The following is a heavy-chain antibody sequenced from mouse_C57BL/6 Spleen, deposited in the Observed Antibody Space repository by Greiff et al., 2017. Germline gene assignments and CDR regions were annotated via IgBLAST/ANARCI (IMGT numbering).Heavy chain of an antibody. Sequence: VQLQQSGAELVKPGASVKMSCKASGYTFTTYPIEWMKQSHGQCLEWIGNFHPYNDDTKYNEKFKGKATLTVEKSSSTVYLRLSRVTSDDSAVYYCARRGAQAALDYWGQGTSLTVSS. CDR3: ARRGAQAALDY. CDR1: GYTFTTYP. CDR2: FHPYNDDT. D-gene: IGHD3-2*02. J-gene: IGHJ2*02. V-gene: IGHV1-47*01.